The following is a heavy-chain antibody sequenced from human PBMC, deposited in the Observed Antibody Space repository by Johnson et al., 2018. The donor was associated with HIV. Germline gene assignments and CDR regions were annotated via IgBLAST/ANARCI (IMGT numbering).Heavy chain of an antibody. CDR2: ISSCGSTT. V-gene: IGHV3-11*04. J-gene: IGHJ3*02. CDR1: GFTVSSNY. D-gene: IGHD4-23*01. Sequence: QMLLVESGGGLVQPGGSLRLSCAASGFTVSSNYMSWFRQAPGKGLEWVSYISSCGSTTYYADSVKGRFTISRDKAKNSLYLQMNSLRAEDTAFYYCARATVESAFDIWGQGTMVTVSS. CDR3: ARATVESAFDI.